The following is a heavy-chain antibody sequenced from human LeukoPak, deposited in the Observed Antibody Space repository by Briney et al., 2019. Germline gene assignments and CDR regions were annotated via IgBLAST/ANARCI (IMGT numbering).Heavy chain of an antibody. CDR3: AREVAHCGGDCYPSTTNWFDP. CDR2: INPNSGGT. D-gene: IGHD2-21*02. J-gene: IGHJ5*02. CDR1: GYTFTGYY. V-gene: IGHV1-2*02. Sequence: ASVKVSCKASGYTFTGYYMHWVQQAPGQGLEWMGWINPNSGGTNYAQKFQGRVTMTRDTSISTAYMELSRLRSDDTAVYYCAREVAHCGGDCYPSTTNWFDPWGQGTLVTVSS.